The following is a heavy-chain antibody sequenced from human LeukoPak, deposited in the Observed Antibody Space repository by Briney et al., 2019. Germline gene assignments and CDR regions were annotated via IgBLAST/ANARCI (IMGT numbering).Heavy chain of an antibody. CDR3: ARGLPLSGYLDAFDI. V-gene: IGHV3-53*01. Sequence: PGGSLRLSCAASGFTVSNKYMTWVRQAPGKGLEWVSLIYSDGRTYYADSVKGRCTISRDNSKNTLYLQMNSLRVEDTAVYFCARGLPLSGYLDAFDIWGQGTMVTVSS. CDR2: IYSDGRT. J-gene: IGHJ3*02. CDR1: GFTVSNKY. D-gene: IGHD3-22*01.